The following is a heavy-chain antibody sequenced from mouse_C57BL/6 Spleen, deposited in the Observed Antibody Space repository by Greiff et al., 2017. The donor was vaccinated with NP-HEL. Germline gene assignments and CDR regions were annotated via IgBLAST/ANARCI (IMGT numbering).Heavy chain of an antibody. CDR1: GYAFSSYW. CDR3: ARTLTGTRDAMDY. D-gene: IGHD4-1*01. CDR2: IYPGDGDT. V-gene: IGHV1-80*01. Sequence: QVQLKESGAELVKPGASVKISCKASGYAFSSYWMNWVKQRPGKGLEWIGQIYPGDGDTNYNGKFKGKATLTADKSSSTAYMQLSSLTSEDSAVYFCARTLTGTRDAMDYWGQRTSVTVSS. J-gene: IGHJ4*01.